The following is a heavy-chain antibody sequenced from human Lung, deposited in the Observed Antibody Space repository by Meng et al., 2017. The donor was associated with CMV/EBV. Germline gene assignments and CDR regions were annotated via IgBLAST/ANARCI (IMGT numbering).Heavy chain of an antibody. CDR3: ARDLSGIVVVVAADYWYFDL. J-gene: IGHJ2*01. V-gene: IGHV3-21*01. Sequence: GGSXRLXCAASGFTFSSYSMNWVRQAPGKGLEWVSSISSSSSYIYYADSVKGRFTISRDNAKNSLYLQMNSLRAEDTAVYYCARDLSGIVVVVAADYWYFDLXGRGXLVTVSS. CDR2: ISSSSSYI. D-gene: IGHD2-15*01. CDR1: GFTFSSYS.